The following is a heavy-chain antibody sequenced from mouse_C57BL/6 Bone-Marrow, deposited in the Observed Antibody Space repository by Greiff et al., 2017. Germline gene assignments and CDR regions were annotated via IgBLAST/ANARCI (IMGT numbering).Heavy chain of an antibody. CDR2: ISYDGSN. D-gene: IGHD1-1*01. V-gene: IGHV3-6*01. CDR1: GYSITSGYY. CDR3: ASSYYGSSYDYCDY. Sequence: EVQLQQSGPGLVKPSQSLSLTCSVTGYSITSGYYWNWIRQFPGNKLEWMGYISYDGSNNYNPSLKNRISITRDTSKNQFFLKLNSVTTEDTATYYCASSYYGSSYDYCDYWGQGTTLTVSS. J-gene: IGHJ2*01.